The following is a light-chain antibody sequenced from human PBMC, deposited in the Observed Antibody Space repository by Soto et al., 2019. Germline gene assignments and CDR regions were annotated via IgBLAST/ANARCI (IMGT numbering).Light chain of an antibody. CDR2: GNS. Sequence: QSVLTQPPSVSAAPGQRVTISCTGSSSNIGAGYDVHWYQQLPGTAPKLLIYGNSNRPSGVPDRFSGSKSGTSASLAITGLQAEDEADYYCQSYDSSPPGYVFGTGTKVTVL. V-gene: IGLV1-40*01. CDR1: SSNIGAGYD. J-gene: IGLJ1*01. CDR3: QSYDSSPPGYV.